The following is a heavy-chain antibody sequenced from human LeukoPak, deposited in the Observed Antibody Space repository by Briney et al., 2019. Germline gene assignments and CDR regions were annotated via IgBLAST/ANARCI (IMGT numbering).Heavy chain of an antibody. CDR2: IRGSGGST. Sequence: GGSLRLSCEASGFTFSRYGMSWVRQAPGKGLEWVSAIRGSGGSTYYADSVKGRFTISRDNSKNTLYLQMNSLRAEDTAVYYCARDMSGSDYWGQGTLVTVSS. CDR1: GFTFSRYG. J-gene: IGHJ4*02. D-gene: IGHD3-10*02. CDR3: ARDMSGSDY. V-gene: IGHV3-23*01.